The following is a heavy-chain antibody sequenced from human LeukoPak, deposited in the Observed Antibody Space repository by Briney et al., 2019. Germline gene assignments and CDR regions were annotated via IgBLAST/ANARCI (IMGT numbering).Heavy chain of an antibody. CDR2: MNPNSGNT. CDR1: GYTFTSYD. D-gene: IGHD3-16*02. J-gene: IGHJ4*02. V-gene: IGHV1-8*02. Sequence: GASVKVSCKASGYTFTSYDINWVRQATGQGLEWMGWMNPNSGNTGYAQKFQGRVTMTRNTSISTAYMELSSLRSEDTAVYYCAREAGHDYSWGSYRYDYWGQGTLVTVSS. CDR3: AREAGHDYSWGSYRYDY.